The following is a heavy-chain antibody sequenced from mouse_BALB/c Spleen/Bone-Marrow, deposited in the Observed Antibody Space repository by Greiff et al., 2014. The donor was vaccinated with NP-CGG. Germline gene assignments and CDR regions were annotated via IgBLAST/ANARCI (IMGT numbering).Heavy chain of an antibody. CDR3: ATYYYGSSWGFAY. V-gene: IGHV14-3*02. J-gene: IGHJ3*01. Sequence: VQLQQSGAELVKPGASVKLSCTASGFNIKDTYMHWVKQRPEQGLEWIGRIDPENGNTKYDPKFQGKATITADTSSNTAYLQLSSLTPEDTAVYYCATYYYGSSWGFAYWGQGTLVTVSA. CDR2: IDPENGNT. CDR1: GFNIKDTY. D-gene: IGHD1-1*01.